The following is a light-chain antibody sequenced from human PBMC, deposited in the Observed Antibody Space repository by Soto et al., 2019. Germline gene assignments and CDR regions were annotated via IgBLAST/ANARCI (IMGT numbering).Light chain of an antibody. CDR1: KSVSSN. V-gene: IGKV3-15*01. CDR2: GAS. J-gene: IGKJ2*01. Sequence: EIVMTQSPATLSVSPGERATLSCRASKSVSSNLAWYQQKPGQAPRLLIYGASTRATGIPARFSGSGSGTEFSLTISSLQSEDFAVYYCQQYNNWPPSYTFGQGTKVEIK. CDR3: QQYNNWPPSYT.